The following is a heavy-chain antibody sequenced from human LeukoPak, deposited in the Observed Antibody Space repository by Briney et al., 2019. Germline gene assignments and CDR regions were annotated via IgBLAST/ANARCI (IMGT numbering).Heavy chain of an antibody. CDR1: GGSLNISSYY. D-gene: IGHD2-2*01. CDR3: ARSQATAMVSDY. J-gene: IGHJ4*02. CDR2: IHYSGRT. Sequence: SETLSLTCTVSGGSLNISSYYWGWIRQPPGKGLEWIGSIHYSGRTYYNPSLKIRVTIFVDTSKNQFSLKLNSVTAADTAVYYCARSQATAMVSDYWGQGTLVTVSS. V-gene: IGHV4-39*01.